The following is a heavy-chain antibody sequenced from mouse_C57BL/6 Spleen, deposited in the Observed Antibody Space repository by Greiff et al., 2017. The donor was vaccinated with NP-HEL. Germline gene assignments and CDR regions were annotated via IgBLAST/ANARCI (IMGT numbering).Heavy chain of an antibody. J-gene: IGHJ2*01. CDR1: GFTFSDYG. V-gene: IGHV5-17*01. CDR3: ARKEMDY. CDR2: ISSGSSTI. Sequence: EVHLVESGGGLVKPGGSLKLSCAASGFTFSDYGMHWVRQAPEKGLEWVAYISSGSSTIYYADTGKGRFTISRDNAKNTLFLQMTSLRSEDTAMYYCARKEMDYWGQGTTLTVSS.